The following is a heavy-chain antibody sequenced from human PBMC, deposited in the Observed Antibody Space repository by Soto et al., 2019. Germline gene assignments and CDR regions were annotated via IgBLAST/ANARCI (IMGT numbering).Heavy chain of an antibody. CDR2: ISAYNGNT. CDR1: GYTFPSYG. J-gene: IGHJ4*02. V-gene: IGHV1-18*01. CDR3: ARDPGGNSAPDY. Sequence: VKLVKFGAEVKKPGPPGKVSGKASGYTFPSYGISWVRKAPGKGLEWMGWISAYNGNTTNEQKLKGRVTMTTDTSTSTAYMELRSLRSDDTAVYYCARDPGGNSAPDYWGQGTLVTVSS. D-gene: IGHD2-21*02.